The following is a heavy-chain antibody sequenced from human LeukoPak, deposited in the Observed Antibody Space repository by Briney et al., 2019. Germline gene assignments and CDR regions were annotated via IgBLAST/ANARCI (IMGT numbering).Heavy chain of an antibody. Sequence: ASVKVSCKTSGYRFIGYYLHWVRQAPGQGLEWMGWMNPKSGATDYARKFQGRVTMTRDTSISTAYMELTRLRSDDTAVYFCARGSDYDDYFYMDFWGKGTTVTVSS. CDR3: ARGSDYDDYFYMDF. CDR1: GYRFIGYY. V-gene: IGHV1-2*02. J-gene: IGHJ6*03. CDR2: MNPKSGAT.